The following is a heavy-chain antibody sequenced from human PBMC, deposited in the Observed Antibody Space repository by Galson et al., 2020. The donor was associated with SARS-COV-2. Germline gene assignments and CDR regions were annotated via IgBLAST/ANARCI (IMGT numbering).Heavy chain of an antibody. V-gene: IGHV4-61*02. J-gene: IGHJ2*01. CDR1: GAHISNSSYY. Sequence: SATLSLTCTVSGAHISNSSYYWSWLRQPAGKAPEWIGRVYASGNTEYNPSLKSRVTISLETSKNQFSLRLSSVTAPNTAVYYCGKDFYFDIWGRGTLVTVSS. CDR2: VYASGNT. CDR3: GKDFYFDI.